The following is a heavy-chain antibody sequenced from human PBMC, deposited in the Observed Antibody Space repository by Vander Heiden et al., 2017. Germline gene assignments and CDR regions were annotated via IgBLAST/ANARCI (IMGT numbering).Heavy chain of an antibody. Sequence: ELQLLESGGGLVQPGGSLRLACAAPGFPFSRSAMSWVPQAPGKGLEWVSAISGSGGSTYYADSVKGRFTISRDNSKNTLYLQMNSLRAEDTAVYYCATARSSGWYEGVFDYWGQGTLVTVSS. J-gene: IGHJ4*02. CDR1: GFPFSRSA. V-gene: IGHV3-23*01. CDR3: ATARSSGWYEGVFDY. D-gene: IGHD6-19*01. CDR2: ISGSGGST.